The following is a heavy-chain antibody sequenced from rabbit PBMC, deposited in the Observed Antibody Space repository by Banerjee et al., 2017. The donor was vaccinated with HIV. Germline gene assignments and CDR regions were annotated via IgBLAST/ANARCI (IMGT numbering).Heavy chain of an antibody. V-gene: IGHV1S45*01. Sequence: QEQLEESGGDLVKPEGSLTLTCTASGFSFSSNCISWVRQAPGKGLEWIACIYAGGSGSAVYANWAKGRFTISKTSSTTVTLEMISLTAADTATYFCARYVAGRHYDLWGPGTLVTVS. D-gene: IGHD4-2*01. CDR3: ARYVAGRHYDL. J-gene: IGHJ6*01. CDR2: IYAGGSGSA. CDR1: GFSFSSNC.